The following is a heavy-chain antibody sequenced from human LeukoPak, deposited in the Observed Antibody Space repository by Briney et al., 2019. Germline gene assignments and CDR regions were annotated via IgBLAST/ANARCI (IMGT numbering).Heavy chain of an antibody. CDR2: ISYDGNSE. V-gene: IGHV3-30-3*01. Sequence: GKSLRLSCEASGFTFSMYAMHWVRQAPGKGLAWMAIISYDGNSEFYADSVKGRFTVSRDNAKNTMYLEMKNVRPDDTAVYYCARGDLHHVVMAATIWDYNYYGMDVWGQGTTVTVSS. J-gene: IGHJ6*02. CDR3: ARGDLHHVVMAATIWDYNYYGMDV. CDR1: GFTFSMYA. D-gene: IGHD1-26*01.